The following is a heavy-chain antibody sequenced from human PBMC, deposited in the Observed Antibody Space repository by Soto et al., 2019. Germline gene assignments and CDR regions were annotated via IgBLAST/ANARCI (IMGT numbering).Heavy chain of an antibody. CDR2: VIPMVGMS. CDR1: GGTFNFYS. CDR3: APNSVSGRPNFAS. J-gene: IGHJ4*01. D-gene: IGHD3-16*01. V-gene: IGHV1-69*02. Sequence: QVQLVQSGAEVKKPGSSVKVSCTASGGTFNFYSISWVRQAPGQGLEWVGRVIPMVGMSEYAQKFQGRVTITAKKSTRPASRNLRSLSSEERAVNSCAPNSVSGRPNFASWGQEPWSPSRQ.